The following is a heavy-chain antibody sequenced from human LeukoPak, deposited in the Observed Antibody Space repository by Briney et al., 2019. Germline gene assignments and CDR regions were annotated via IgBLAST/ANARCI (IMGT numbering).Heavy chain of an antibody. CDR2: IYYSGST. CDR3: ARDSDYGDLRGAFDI. D-gene: IGHD4-17*01. J-gene: IGHJ3*02. V-gene: IGHV4-59*12. CDR1: GGSIRSYY. Sequence: SETLSLTCTVSGGSIRSYYWSWIRQPPGEGLEWIGYIYYSGSTYYNPSLKSRVTISVDTSKNQFSLKLSSVTAADTAVYYCARDSDYGDLRGAFDIWGQGTMVTVSS.